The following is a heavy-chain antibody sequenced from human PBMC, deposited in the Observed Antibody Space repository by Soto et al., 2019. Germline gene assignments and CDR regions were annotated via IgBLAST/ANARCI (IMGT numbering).Heavy chain of an antibody. D-gene: IGHD2-2*01. Sequence: QVQLQESGPGLVKPSQTLSLTCTVSGGSISSGGYYWSWIRQHPGKGLEWIGYIYYSGSTYYNPYLKSRVTISVDTSKNQFSLKLSSVTAADTAVYYCARDTVVPAAMPGRYYYYGMDVWGQGTTVPVSS. J-gene: IGHJ6*02. V-gene: IGHV4-31*03. CDR1: GGSISSGGYY. CDR3: ARDTVVPAAMPGRYYYYGMDV. CDR2: IYYSGST.